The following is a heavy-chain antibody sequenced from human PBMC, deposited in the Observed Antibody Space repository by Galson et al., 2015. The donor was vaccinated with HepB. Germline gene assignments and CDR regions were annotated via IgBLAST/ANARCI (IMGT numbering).Heavy chain of an antibody. V-gene: IGHV3-74*01. D-gene: IGHD4-17*01. CDR2: INGDGSST. J-gene: IGHJ6*02. CDR1: GFPFSSYW. Sequence: SLRLSCAASGFPFSSYWMHWVRQAPGKGLVWVSRINGDGSSTAYADSVKGRFTISRDNAKNTLYLQMNSLRVEDTAVYYCVRRGQEVDLRGMDVWVQVTTVTVSS. CDR3: VRRGQEVDLRGMDV.